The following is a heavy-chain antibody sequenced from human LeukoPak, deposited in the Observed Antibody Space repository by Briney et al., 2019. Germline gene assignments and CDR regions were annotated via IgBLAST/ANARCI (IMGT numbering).Heavy chain of an antibody. CDR2: IYHSGST. Sequence: PSETLSLTCTVSGYSISSGYYWGWIRQPPGQGLEWIGSIYHSGSTYYNPSLKSRVTISVDTSKNQFSLKLSSVTAADTAVYYCARGSWRFDPWGQGTLVTVSS. CDR1: GYSISSGYY. D-gene: IGHD2-15*01. J-gene: IGHJ5*02. V-gene: IGHV4-38-2*02. CDR3: ARGSWRFDP.